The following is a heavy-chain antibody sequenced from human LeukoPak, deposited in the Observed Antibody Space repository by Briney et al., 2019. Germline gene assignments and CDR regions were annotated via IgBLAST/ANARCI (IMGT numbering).Heavy chain of an antibody. D-gene: IGHD6-25*01. J-gene: IGHJ5*02. V-gene: IGHV1-2*02. CDR1: GYTFTGYY. CDR3: ARDYSSAHNWFDP. CDR2: INPNSGGT. Sequence: ASVKVSCKASGYTFTGYYMHWVRQAPGQGLEWMGWINPNSGGTNYAQKFQGRVTMTTDTSTSTAYMELRSLRSDDTAVYYCARDYSSAHNWFDPWGQGTLVTVSS.